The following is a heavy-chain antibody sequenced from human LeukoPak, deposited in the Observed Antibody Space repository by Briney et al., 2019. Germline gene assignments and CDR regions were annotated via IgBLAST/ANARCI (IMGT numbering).Heavy chain of an antibody. D-gene: IGHD2-15*01. CDR2: INHSGST. V-gene: IGHV4-34*01. CDR1: GGSFSGYY. J-gene: IGHJ4*02. Sequence: PSETLSLTCAVYGGSFSGYYWSWIRQPPGKGLEWIGEINHSGSTNYSPSLKSRVTISVDTSKNQFSLKLSSVTAADTAVYYCARGDSGGFDYWGQGTLVTVSS. CDR3: ARGDSGGFDY.